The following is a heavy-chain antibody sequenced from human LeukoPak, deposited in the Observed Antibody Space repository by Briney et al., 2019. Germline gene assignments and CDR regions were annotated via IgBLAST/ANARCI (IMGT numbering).Heavy chain of an antibody. J-gene: IGHJ6*03. CDR2: IRSKAYGGTT. CDR3: TRVKVATIGYYYYYMDV. D-gene: IGHD5-12*01. V-gene: IGHV3-49*04. CDR1: GFTFSSYE. Sequence: GGSLRLSCAASGFTFSSYEMNWVRQARWKGLDGVGFIRSKAYGGTTEYAASVKGRFTISRDDSKSIAYLQMNSLKTEDTAVYYCTRVKVATIGYYYYYMDVWGKGTTVTISS.